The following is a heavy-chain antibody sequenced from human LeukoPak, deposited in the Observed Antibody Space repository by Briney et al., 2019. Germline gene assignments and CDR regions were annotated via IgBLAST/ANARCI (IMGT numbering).Heavy chain of an antibody. Sequence: GGSLRLSCAASGFTFSTYAMSWVRQAPGQGLEWVSGVSGSGGNTYYADTVKGRFTISRDNSYNTLYLQMNSLRAEDTAVYYCARGQSGFDFWGQGTLVTVSS. CDR2: VSGSGGNT. V-gene: IGHV3-23*01. D-gene: IGHD3-3*01. CDR1: GFTFSTYA. J-gene: IGHJ4*02. CDR3: ARGQSGFDF.